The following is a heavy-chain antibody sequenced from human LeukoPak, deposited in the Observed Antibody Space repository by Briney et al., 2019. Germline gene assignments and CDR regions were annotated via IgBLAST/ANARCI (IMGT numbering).Heavy chain of an antibody. CDR2: ISGSGGST. Sequence: GGSLRLSCAASGFTFSSSAMSWVRQAPGKGLEWVSTISGSGGSTYSTDSVKGRFTISRDNSKSTLYLQMNSLRVEDTAIYYCAKGGPQFFDYWGQGTLVTVSS. CDR1: GFTFSSSA. J-gene: IGHJ4*02. V-gene: IGHV3-23*01. D-gene: IGHD5-24*01. CDR3: AKGGPQFFDY.